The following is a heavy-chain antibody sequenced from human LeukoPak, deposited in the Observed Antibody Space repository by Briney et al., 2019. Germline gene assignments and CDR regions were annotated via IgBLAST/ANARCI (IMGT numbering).Heavy chain of an antibody. CDR1: GFIVSSNY. J-gene: IGHJ4*02. CDR2: ISYDGSNK. CDR3: AREVPYYGSGSCFDY. Sequence: GGSLRLSCAASGFIVSSNYMNWVRQAPGKGLEWVAVISYDGSNKYYADSVKGRFTISRDNSKNTLYLQMNSLRAEDTAVYYCAREVPYYGSGSCFDYWGQGTLVTVSS. V-gene: IGHV3-30-3*01. D-gene: IGHD3-10*01.